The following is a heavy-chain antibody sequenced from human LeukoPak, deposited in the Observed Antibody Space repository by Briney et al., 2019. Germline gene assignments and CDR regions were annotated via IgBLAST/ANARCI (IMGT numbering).Heavy chain of an antibody. CDR3: ASPRGTSYAFDI. D-gene: IGHD3-10*01. J-gene: IGHJ3*02. CDR2: IYYSGST. V-gene: IGHV4-59*01. CDR1: GGSISSYY. Sequence: SETLSPTCTVSGGSISSYYWSWIRQPPGKGLEWIGYIYYSGSTNYNPSLKSRVTISVDTSKNQFSLKLSSVTAADTAVYYCASPRGTSYAFDIWGQGTMVTVSS.